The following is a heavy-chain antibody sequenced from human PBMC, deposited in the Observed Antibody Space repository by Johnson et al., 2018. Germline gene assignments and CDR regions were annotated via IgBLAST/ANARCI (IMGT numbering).Heavy chain of an antibody. Sequence: VQLVESGGGLVQPGGSLRLSCVVSGFTFSKYWMSWVRQAPGKGLEWVANIKQDGSDKGYVDSVKGRFSISRDNAKNSVYMQMNNLRVEDTAGYYCTAEWDGFDMWGQGTLVTVSS. CDR3: TAEWDGFDM. V-gene: IGHV3-7*01. CDR1: GFTFSKYW. CDR2: IKQDGSDK. J-gene: IGHJ3*02.